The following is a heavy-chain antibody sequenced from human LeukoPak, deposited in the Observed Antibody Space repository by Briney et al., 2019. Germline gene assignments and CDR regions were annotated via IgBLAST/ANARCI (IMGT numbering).Heavy chain of an antibody. Sequence: GGSLRLSCAASGFTFSSYWMHWVRQAPGKGLVWDSRINSDGSSTSYADSVKGRFTISRDNAKNTLYLQMNSLRAEDTAVYYCAPSLYYYGSGSYYKGTDYWGQGTLVTVSS. V-gene: IGHV3-74*01. CDR2: INSDGSST. J-gene: IGHJ4*02. D-gene: IGHD3-10*01. CDR1: GFTFSSYW. CDR3: APSLYYYGSGSYYKGTDY.